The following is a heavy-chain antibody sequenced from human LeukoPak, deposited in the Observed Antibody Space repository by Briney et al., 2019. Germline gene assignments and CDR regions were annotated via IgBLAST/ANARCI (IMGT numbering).Heavy chain of an antibody. J-gene: IGHJ6*03. D-gene: IGHD6-19*01. V-gene: IGHV5-51*01. Sequence: RGESLKISCQGSGFSFPIYWIGWVRQMPGKGLEWMGNIYPGDSDTTYSPSFQGQVSISADRSISTAYLQWSSLKTSDSAIYYCARRVGSKSSGYYMDVWGKGTTVTVSS. CDR2: IYPGDSDT. CDR3: ARRVGSKSSGYYMDV. CDR1: GFSFPIYW.